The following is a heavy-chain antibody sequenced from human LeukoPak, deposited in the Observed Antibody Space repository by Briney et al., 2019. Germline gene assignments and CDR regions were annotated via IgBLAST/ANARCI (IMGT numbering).Heavy chain of an antibody. D-gene: IGHD5-18*01. J-gene: IGHJ3*02. CDR3: AREGYSYGGLDAFDI. Sequence: GGSLRLSCAASGFTFNNYVMHWVRQAPGKGLEWVAVMSIDGNIKLYADSVRGRFTISRDNAKNSLYLQMNSLRAEDTAVYYCAREGYSYGGLDAFDIWGQGTMVTASS. CDR2: MSIDGNIK. CDR1: GFTFNNYV. V-gene: IGHV3-30*04.